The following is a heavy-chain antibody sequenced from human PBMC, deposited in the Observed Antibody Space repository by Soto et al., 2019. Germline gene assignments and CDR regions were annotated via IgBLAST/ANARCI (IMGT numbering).Heavy chain of an antibody. Sequence: PSETLSLTCSVSGASIRSGGYYWSWLRQSPGKGLEWIGHIYYTGSTFYNPSLKSRVTMSVDTSKNQFSLRLSPVTAADTAIYYCATRITVFGLLIPPFDPWGRGTQVTVSS. J-gene: IGHJ5*02. D-gene: IGHD3-3*01. CDR3: ATRITVFGLLIPPFDP. CDR2: IYYTGST. V-gene: IGHV4-39*07. CDR1: GASIRSGGYY.